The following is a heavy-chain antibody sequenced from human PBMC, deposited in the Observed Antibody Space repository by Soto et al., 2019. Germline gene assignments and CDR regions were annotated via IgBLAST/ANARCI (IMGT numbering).Heavy chain of an antibody. Sequence: QVQLVESGGGVVQPGRSLRLSCAASGFTFSSYGMHLVRQAPGKGLEWVAVISYDGSNKYYADSVKGRFTISRDNSKNTLYLQMNSLRAEDTAVYYCAKEFGQLVLDYWGQGTLVTVAS. V-gene: IGHV3-30*18. CDR3: AKEFGQLVLDY. D-gene: IGHD6-13*01. CDR2: ISYDGSNK. CDR1: GFTFSSYG. J-gene: IGHJ4*02.